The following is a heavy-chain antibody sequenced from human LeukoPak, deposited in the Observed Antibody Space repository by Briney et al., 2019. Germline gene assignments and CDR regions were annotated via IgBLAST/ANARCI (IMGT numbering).Heavy chain of an antibody. CDR1: GFTFSSYG. CDR3: AKDGGPNYYYCYMDV. Sequence: PGGSLRLSCAASGFTFSSYGMHWVRQAPGKGLEWVAFIRYDGSNKYYADSVKGRFTISRDNSKNTLFLQMSSLRAEDTAVYYCAKDGGPNYYYCYMDVWGKGTTVTVSS. J-gene: IGHJ6*03. V-gene: IGHV3-30*02. CDR2: IRYDGSNK.